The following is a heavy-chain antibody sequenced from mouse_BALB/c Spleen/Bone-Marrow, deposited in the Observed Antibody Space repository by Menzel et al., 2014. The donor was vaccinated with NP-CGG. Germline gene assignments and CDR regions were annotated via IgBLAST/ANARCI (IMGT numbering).Heavy chain of an antibody. CDR3: AREGFYYSYSY. Sequence: QVQLQQSGAELAKPRASVKMPCKASGYTFTNYWMHWVKQRPGQGLEWIGYIDPSTGYTEYNQKFKDKATLTADKSSSTAYMQLSSLTSEDSAVYYCAREGFYYSYSYWGQGTLVTVSA. D-gene: IGHD2-12*01. J-gene: IGHJ3*01. V-gene: IGHV1-7*01. CDR1: GYTFTNYW. CDR2: IDPSTGYT.